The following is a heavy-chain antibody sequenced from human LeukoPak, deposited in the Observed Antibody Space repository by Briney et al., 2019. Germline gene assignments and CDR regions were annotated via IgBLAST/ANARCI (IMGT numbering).Heavy chain of an antibody. Sequence: GGSLRLSCAASGFAFNNYAMSWVRQAPGKGLEWVSGISGSGGSTYCADSVKGRFTISRDNSKNTLYLQMNSLRAEDTAVYYCEKEGSPRVRGVMDYWGQGTLVTVSS. CDR1: GFAFNNYA. CDR2: ISGSGGST. V-gene: IGHV3-23*01. J-gene: IGHJ4*02. D-gene: IGHD3-10*01. CDR3: EKEGSPRVRGVMDY.